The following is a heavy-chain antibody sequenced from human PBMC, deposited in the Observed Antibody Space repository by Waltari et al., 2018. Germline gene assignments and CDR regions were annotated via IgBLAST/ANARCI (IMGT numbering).Heavy chain of an antibody. V-gene: IGHV3-53*01. D-gene: IGHD5-12*01. Sequence: EVQLVESGGGLIQPGGSLRLSCAASGFTVSSNYMSWVRQAPGKGLEWVSVIYSGGSTYYADSVKGRFTISRDNSKNKLYLQMNSLRAEDTAVYYCARDGDSGYDFGYDYWGQGTLVTVSS. CDR3: ARDGDSGYDFGYDY. CDR1: GFTVSSNY. J-gene: IGHJ4*02. CDR2: IYSGGST.